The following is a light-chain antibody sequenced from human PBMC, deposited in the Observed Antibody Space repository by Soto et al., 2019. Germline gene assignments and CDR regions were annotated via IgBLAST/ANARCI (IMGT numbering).Light chain of an antibody. CDR1: SSNIGSNT. CDR3: AAWADSLNGWV. J-gene: IGLJ3*02. V-gene: IGLV1-44*01. Sequence: QSVLTQPPSASGTPGQRVTISCSGSSSNIGSNTVNWYQQLPGTAPKLLIYSNNQRPSGVPDRFSGSKSGTSASLAISGLQSEDEDDSYCAAWADSLNGWVFGGGTKLTVL. CDR2: SNN.